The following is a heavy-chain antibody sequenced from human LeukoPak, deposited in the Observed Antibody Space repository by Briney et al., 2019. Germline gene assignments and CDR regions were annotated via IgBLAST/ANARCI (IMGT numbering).Heavy chain of an antibody. CDR2: IYYSGST. CDR3: ARALTGTTLDY. V-gene: IGHV4-30-4*01. J-gene: IGHJ4*02. CDR1: GGSISSGDYY. D-gene: IGHD1-7*01. Sequence: PSQTLSLTCTVTGGSISSGDYYWSWIRQPPGKGLEWIGYIYYSGSTYYNPSLKSRVTISVDTSKNQFSLKLSSVTAADTAVYYCARALTGTTLDYWGQGTLVTVSS.